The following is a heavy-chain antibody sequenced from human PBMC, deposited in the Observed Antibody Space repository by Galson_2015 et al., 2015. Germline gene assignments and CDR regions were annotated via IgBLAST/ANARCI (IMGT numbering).Heavy chain of an antibody. Sequence: SVKVSCKASGCTFTSYAMHWVRQAPGQRLEWMGWINAGNGNTKYSQKFQGRVTITRDTSASTAYMELSSLRSEDTAVYYCARDCSGGSCRDDAFDIWGQGTMVTVSS. CDR1: GCTFTSYA. J-gene: IGHJ3*02. CDR3: ARDCSGGSCRDDAFDI. V-gene: IGHV1-3*01. CDR2: INAGNGNT. D-gene: IGHD2-15*01.